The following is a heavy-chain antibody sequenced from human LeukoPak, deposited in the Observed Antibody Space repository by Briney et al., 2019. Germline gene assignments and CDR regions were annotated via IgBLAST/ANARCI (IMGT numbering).Heavy chain of an antibody. CDR1: GGSFSGYY. CDR2: INHSGST. V-gene: IGHV4-34*01. D-gene: IGHD2-2*01. J-gene: IGHJ4*02. Sequence: PSETLSLTCAVYGGSFSGYYWSWIRQPPGKGLEWIGEINHSGSTNYNPSLKSRVTISVDTSKNQFSLKLSSVTAADTAVYYCARGEGGDVAPAASDFDYWGQGTLVTVSS. CDR3: ARGEGGDVAPAASDFDY.